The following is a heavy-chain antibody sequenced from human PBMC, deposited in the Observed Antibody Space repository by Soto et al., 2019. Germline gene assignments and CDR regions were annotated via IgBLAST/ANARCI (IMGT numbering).Heavy chain of an antibody. CDR2: IKQDGSEK. D-gene: IGHD3-3*01. V-gene: IGHV3-7*01. Sequence: GGSLRLSCAASGFTFSSYWMSRVRQAPGKGLEWVANIKQDGSEKYYVDSVKGRFTISRDNAKNSLYLQMNSLRAEDTAVYYCARDSPFYDFWSGYPIPAFDYWGQGTLVTVSS. CDR1: GFTFSSYW. J-gene: IGHJ4*02. CDR3: ARDSPFYDFWSGYPIPAFDY.